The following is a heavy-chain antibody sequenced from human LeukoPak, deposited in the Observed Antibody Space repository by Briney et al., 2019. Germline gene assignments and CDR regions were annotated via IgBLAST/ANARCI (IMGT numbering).Heavy chain of an antibody. J-gene: IGHJ1*01. CDR1: GGSFSGYY. D-gene: IGHD6-13*01. CDR3: ARGPPGIAAADRTARFQH. CDR2: INHSGST. V-gene: IGHV4-34*01. Sequence: SETLSLTCAVSGGSFSGYYWSWIRQPPGKGLEWIGEINHSGSTNYNPSLKSRVTISVDTSKNQFSLKLSSVPAADTAVYYCARGPPGIAAADRTARFQHWGQGTLVTVSS.